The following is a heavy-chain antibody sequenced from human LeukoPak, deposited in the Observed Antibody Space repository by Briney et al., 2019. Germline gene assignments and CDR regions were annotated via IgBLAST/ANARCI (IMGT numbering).Heavy chain of an antibody. CDR2: IYPGDSDT. D-gene: IGHD1-26*01. V-gene: IGHV5-51*01. J-gene: IGHJ6*03. Sequence: GESLKISCKGSGYSFTDYWVGWVRQMPGKGLEWMGIIYPGDSDTRYSPSFQGQVTISVDKSISTAYLQWGSLKASDAAIYYCARLPDSGSYFRGVEYYMDVWGKGTTVTVSS. CDR3: ARLPDSGSYFRGVEYYMDV. CDR1: GYSFTDYW.